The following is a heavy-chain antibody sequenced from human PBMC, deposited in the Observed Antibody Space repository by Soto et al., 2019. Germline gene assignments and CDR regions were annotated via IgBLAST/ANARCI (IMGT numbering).Heavy chain of an antibody. D-gene: IGHD3-3*01. CDR3: ARGVYNAIFGVISLDY. Sequence: SETLSPTFAVYGGSFSGYYWSWIRQPPGKGLEWIGEVNHSGSAHYNPSLRSRVTISVDTSKNQFSLKLSSVTAADTAVFYCARGVYNAIFGVISLDYWGQGTLVTVSS. J-gene: IGHJ4*02. CDR2: VNHSGSA. V-gene: IGHV4-34*01. CDR1: GGSFSGYY.